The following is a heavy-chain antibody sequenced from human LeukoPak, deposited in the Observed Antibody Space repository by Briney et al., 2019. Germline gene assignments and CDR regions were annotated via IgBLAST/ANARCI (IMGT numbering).Heavy chain of an antibody. CDR3: ARLSPYDSSGYNIVNWFDP. CDR2: IYPGDSDT. D-gene: IGHD3-22*01. Sequence: GESLKISCKGSGYSFTSYWIRWVRQMPGKGLEWMEIIYPGDSDTRYSPSFQGQVTISADKSISTAYLQWSSLKASDTAMYYCARLSPYDSSGYNIVNWFDPWGQGTLVTVSS. J-gene: IGHJ5*02. V-gene: IGHV5-51*01. CDR1: GYSFTSYW.